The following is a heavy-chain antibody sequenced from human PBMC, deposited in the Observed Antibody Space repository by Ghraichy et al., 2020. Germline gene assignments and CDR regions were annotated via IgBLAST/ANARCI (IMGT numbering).Heavy chain of an antibody. CDR3: ARDEGGDILTGYYNPPFDY. CDR1: GFTFSSYS. V-gene: IGHV3-21*01. D-gene: IGHD3-9*01. CDR2: ISSSSSYI. Sequence: GGSLRLSCAASGFTFSSYSMNWVRQAPGKGLEWVSSISSSSSYIYYADSVKGRFTISRDNAKNSLYLQMNSLRAEDTAVYYCARDEGGDILTGYYNPPFDYWGQGTLVTVSS. J-gene: IGHJ4*02.